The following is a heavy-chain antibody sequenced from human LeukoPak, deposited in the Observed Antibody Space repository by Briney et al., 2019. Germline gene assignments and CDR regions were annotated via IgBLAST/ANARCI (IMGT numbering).Heavy chain of an antibody. Sequence: PGRSLRLSCAASGFTFSSYGMHWVRQAPGKGLEWVAVIRYDGSNQYYADSVKGRFTISRDNSQNTLYLQMNSLSAVDTAVYLYTRDEGIVVVPAATCNWSSVDIWGQGKMVPVS. CDR3: TRDEGIVVVPAATCNWSSVDI. V-gene: IGHV3-33*01. CDR2: IRYDGSNQ. D-gene: IGHD2-2*01. CDR1: GFTFSSYG. J-gene: IGHJ3*02.